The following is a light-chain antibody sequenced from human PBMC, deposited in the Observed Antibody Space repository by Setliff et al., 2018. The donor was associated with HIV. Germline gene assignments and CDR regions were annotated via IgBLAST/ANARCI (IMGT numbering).Light chain of an antibody. CDR3: CAYAGRSSVV. CDR1: SNDVGSYNL. Sequence: SALTQPASVSGSPGQSITISCTGTSNDVGSYNLVSWYQQHPGKAPKLMIYEVSKRPSGISNRFSGSKSGNTASLTISGLQAEDESDYYCCAYAGRSSVVFGGGTKVTVL. V-gene: IGLV2-23*02. CDR2: EVS. J-gene: IGLJ2*01.